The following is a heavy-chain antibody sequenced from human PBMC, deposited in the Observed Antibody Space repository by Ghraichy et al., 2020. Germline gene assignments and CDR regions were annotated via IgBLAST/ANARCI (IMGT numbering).Heavy chain of an antibody. D-gene: IGHD3-10*01. Sequence: LSLTCAASGFTFSSYAMSWVRQAPGKGLEWVSAISGSGGSTYYADSVKGRFTISRDNSKNTLYLQMNSLRAEDTAVYYCAKEVEDYYGSGSDYWGQGTLVTVSS. CDR2: ISGSGGST. V-gene: IGHV3-23*01. CDR1: GFTFSSYA. J-gene: IGHJ4*02. CDR3: AKEVEDYYGSGSDY.